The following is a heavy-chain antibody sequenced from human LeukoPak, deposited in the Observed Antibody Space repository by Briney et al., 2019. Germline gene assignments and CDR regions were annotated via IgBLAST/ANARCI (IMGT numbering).Heavy chain of an antibody. CDR3: AREGIRIRARPIDY. CDR2: ISAYNGNT. Sequence: ASVKVSCKASGYSLTDYGISWVRQAPGQGLEWMGWISAYNGNTKYAQILQGRVTMTTDTSTSTAYMDLRSLRSDDTAVYYCAREGIRIRARPIDYWGQGTLVTVSS. CDR1: GYSLTDYG. V-gene: IGHV1-18*01. D-gene: IGHD6-6*01. J-gene: IGHJ4*02.